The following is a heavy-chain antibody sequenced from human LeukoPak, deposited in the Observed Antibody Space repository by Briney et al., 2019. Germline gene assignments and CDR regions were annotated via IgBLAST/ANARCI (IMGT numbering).Heavy chain of an antibody. CDR1: GYTFTSYY. D-gene: IGHD3-9*01. V-gene: IGHV1-46*01. CDR2: INPSGGST. CDR3: ARVEEVLTGYYNDAFDI. J-gene: IGHJ3*02. Sequence: ASVKVSCEASGYTFTSYYMHWVRQAPGQGLEWRGIINPSGGSTSYAQKFQDRVTMTRDTSTSTVYMELSSLRSEDTAVYYCARVEEVLTGYYNDAFDIWGQGTMVTVSS.